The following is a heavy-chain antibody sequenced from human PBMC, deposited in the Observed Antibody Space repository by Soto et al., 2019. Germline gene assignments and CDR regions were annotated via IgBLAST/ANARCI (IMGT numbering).Heavy chain of an antibody. D-gene: IGHD2-2*01. V-gene: IGHV3-33*01. CDR2: IWYDGSNK. CDR3: ARVSGSSTSLSY. J-gene: IGHJ4*02. CDR1: GFTFSSYG. Sequence: QVQLVESGGGVVQPGRSLRLSCAASGFTFSSYGMHWVRQAPGKGLEWVAVIWYDGSNKYYADSVKGRFTISRDNSKNPLYLQMNRLSAEDTAVYYCARVSGSSTSLSYWGQGTLVTVSS.